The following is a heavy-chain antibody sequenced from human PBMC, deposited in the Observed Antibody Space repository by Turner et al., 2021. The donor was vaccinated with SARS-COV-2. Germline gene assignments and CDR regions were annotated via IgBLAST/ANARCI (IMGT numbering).Heavy chain of an antibody. CDR3: AKTIYSYGYNGYYFDY. V-gene: IGHV3-30*18. D-gene: IGHD5-18*01. CDR2: ITYDGSNK. Sequence: VQLVEPGGAVVEPWSSLRTSCAASGFTFSSYGMHWVRKAPGKGLGWVAVITYDGSNKNYADSVKDRFAITRDNSKNTLYLQMNSLGAEETAVYYCAKTIYSYGYNGYYFDYWGRGTLVTVSS. CDR1: GFTFSSYG. J-gene: IGHJ4*02.